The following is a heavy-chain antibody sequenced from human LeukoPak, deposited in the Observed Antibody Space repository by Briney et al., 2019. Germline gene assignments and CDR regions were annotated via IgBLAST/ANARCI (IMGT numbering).Heavy chain of an antibody. J-gene: IGHJ3*02. CDR1: GGSISSGGYY. Sequence: PQTLSLTCTVSGGSISSGGYYWSWIRQHPGKGLEWIGYIYYSGSTYYNPSLKSRVTISVDTSKNQFSLKLSSVTAADTAVYYCARDLGYYGSGNDAFDIWGQGTMVTVSS. CDR3: ARDLGYYGSGNDAFDI. CDR2: IYYSGST. V-gene: IGHV4-31*03. D-gene: IGHD3-10*01.